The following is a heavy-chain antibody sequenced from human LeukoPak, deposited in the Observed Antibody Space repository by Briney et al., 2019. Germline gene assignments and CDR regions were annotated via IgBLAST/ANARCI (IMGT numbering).Heavy chain of an antibody. CDR3: AREHEPMVVAATGFDY. J-gene: IGHJ4*02. CDR2: ISSSSSTI. Sequence: PGGSLRLSCAASGFTFSSYSMNWVGQAPGKGLEGVSYISSSSSTIYYADSVKGRFTISRDNAKNSLYLQMNSLRDEDTAVYYCAREHEPMVVAATGFDYWGQGTLVTVSS. CDR1: GFTFSSYS. V-gene: IGHV3-48*02. D-gene: IGHD2-15*01.